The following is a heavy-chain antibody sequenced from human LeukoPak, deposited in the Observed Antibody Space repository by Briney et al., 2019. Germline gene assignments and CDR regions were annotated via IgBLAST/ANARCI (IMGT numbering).Heavy chain of an antibody. CDR2: ISSSGSTI. J-gene: IGHJ3*02. CDR1: GFTFSSYE. Sequence: PGGSLRLSCAASGFTFSSYEMNWVRQAPGKGLEWVSYISSSGSTIYYADSVKGRFTISRDNAKNSLYLQMNSLRAEDTAVYYCARDGRVGATLDAFDMWSQGTMVTVSS. CDR3: ARDGRVGATLDAFDM. D-gene: IGHD1-26*01. V-gene: IGHV3-48*03.